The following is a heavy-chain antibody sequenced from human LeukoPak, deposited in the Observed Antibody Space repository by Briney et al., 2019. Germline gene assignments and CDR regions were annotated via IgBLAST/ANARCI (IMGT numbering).Heavy chain of an antibody. CDR1: GFTFSSYW. CDR2: IKQDGSEK. Sequence: PAGSLRLSCAASGFTFSSYWRSWVRQAPGKGLEWMANIKQDGSEKYYVDSVKGRFTISRDNAKNSLYLQMNSLRAEDTAVYYCARAYSYGYPYYYYYYMDVWGKGTTVTVSS. V-gene: IGHV3-7*04. D-gene: IGHD5-18*01. CDR3: ARAYSYGYPYYYYYYMDV. J-gene: IGHJ6*03.